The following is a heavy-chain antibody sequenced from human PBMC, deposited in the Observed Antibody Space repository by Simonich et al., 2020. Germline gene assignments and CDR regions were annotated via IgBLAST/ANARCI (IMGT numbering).Heavy chain of an antibody. Sequence: QVQLVQSGAEVKKPGASVKVSCKASGYTFTGYYMHWVRQAPGQGLEEMGWINPNSGGTNYARKFQGRVTMTRDTSISTAYMELSRLRSDDTAVYYCARARLYSSSHAFDIWGQGTMVTVSS. CDR2: INPNSGGT. CDR3: ARARLYSSSHAFDI. J-gene: IGHJ3*02. CDR1: GYTFTGYY. V-gene: IGHV1-2*02. D-gene: IGHD6-6*01.